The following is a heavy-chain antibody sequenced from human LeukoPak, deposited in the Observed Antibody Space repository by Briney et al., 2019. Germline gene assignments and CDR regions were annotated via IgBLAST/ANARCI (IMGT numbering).Heavy chain of an antibody. CDR1: GGSFSSYY. CDR2: IYYRGST. Sequence: SETLSLTCAVYGGSFSSYYWGWIRQPPGKGLEWIRSIYYRGSTYYNPSLKSRVTISVDTSKNQFSLKLSSVTAADTAVYYCARGVRYSSGWYGEYYFDYWGQGTLVTVSS. CDR3: ARGVRYSSGWYGEYYFDY. J-gene: IGHJ4*02. D-gene: IGHD6-19*01. V-gene: IGHV4-39*01.